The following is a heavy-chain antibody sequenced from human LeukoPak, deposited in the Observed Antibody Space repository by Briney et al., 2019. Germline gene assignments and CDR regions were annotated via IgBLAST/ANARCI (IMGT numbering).Heavy chain of an antibody. J-gene: IGHJ1*01. CDR3: VKDSYDTTGYEYFQH. CDR2: ISSNGGNT. CDR1: GFTFTNSL. D-gene: IGHD3-22*01. Sequence: GGSLRLSCSASGFTFTNSLMYWVRQAPGKGLECVSGISSNGGNTYYADSVKGRFTISRDNSKNTLYLQMSSLRAEDTAVYYCVKDSYDTTGYEYFQHWGQGTLVTGSS. V-gene: IGHV3-64D*08.